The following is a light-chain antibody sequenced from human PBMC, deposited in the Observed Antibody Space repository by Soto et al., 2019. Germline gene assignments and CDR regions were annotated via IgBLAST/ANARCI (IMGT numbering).Light chain of an antibody. Sequence: QSVLTQPPSASGSPGQSVTISCTGTSCDVGAYDYGSWYQQHPGNAPKLMIYEINKRPSGVPDRFSGSKSGNTASLTVSGLQAEDEADYYCSSFAGSNNFPYVLGTGTKVTVL. V-gene: IGLV2-8*01. CDR3: SSFAGSNNFPYV. J-gene: IGLJ1*01. CDR1: SCDVGAYDY. CDR2: EIN.